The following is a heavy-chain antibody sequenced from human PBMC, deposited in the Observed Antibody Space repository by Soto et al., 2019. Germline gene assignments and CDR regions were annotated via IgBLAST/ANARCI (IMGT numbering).Heavy chain of an antibody. CDR1: GGSFSGYY. CDR3: ARDRICSAGSSTPFPFDT. D-gene: IGHD2-15*01. J-gene: IGHJ3*02. CDR2: INHSGST. V-gene: IGHV4-34*01. Sequence: TSETLSLTCAVYGGSFSGYYWSWIRQPPGKGLEWIGEINHSGSTNYNPSLKSRVTISVDTSKNQFSLKLSSVTAADTAVYYCARDRICSAGSSTPFPFDTCGQGRMVT.